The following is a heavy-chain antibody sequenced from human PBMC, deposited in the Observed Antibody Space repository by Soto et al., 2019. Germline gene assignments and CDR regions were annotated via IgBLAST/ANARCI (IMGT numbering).Heavy chain of an antibody. J-gene: IGHJ5*02. D-gene: IGHD5-18*01. CDR1: GGSISSYY. Sequence: PSETLSLTCTFSGGSISSYYWSWIRQPPGKGLEWIGYIYYSGSTNYNPSLKSRVTISVDTSKNQFSLKLSSVTAADTAVYYCARVPQLWLGAWFDPWGQGTLVTVSS. V-gene: IGHV4-59*01. CDR2: IYYSGST. CDR3: ARVPQLWLGAWFDP.